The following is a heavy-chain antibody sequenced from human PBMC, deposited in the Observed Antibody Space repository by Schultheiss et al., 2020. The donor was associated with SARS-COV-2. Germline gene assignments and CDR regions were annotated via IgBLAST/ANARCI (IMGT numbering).Heavy chain of an antibody. Sequence: SQTLSLTCTVSGGSISSYYWGWIRQHPGKGLEWIGYIYYSGSTYYNPSLKSRVTISVDTSKNQFSLKLSSVTAADTAVYYCARTYGRLSRYNWFDPWGQGTLVTVSS. CDR3: ARTYGRLSRYNWFDP. CDR2: IYYSGST. J-gene: IGHJ5*02. D-gene: IGHD4-17*01. CDR1: GGSISSYY. V-gene: IGHV4-59*06.